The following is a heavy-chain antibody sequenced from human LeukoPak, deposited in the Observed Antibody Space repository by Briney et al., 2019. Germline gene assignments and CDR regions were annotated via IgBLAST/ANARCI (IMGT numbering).Heavy chain of an antibody. V-gene: IGHV3-23*01. CDR2: ISGSGGST. Sequence: GGSLRLSCAASGFTFSSYAMSWVRQAPGKGLEWVSAISGSGGSTYYADSVKGRFTISRDNSKNTLYLQMNRLRAEDTAVYCCTKGLHPRSVSYSPFDYWGQGALFTVSS. CDR1: GFTFSSYA. D-gene: IGHD3-10*01. J-gene: IGHJ4*02. CDR3: TKGLHPRSVSYSPFDY.